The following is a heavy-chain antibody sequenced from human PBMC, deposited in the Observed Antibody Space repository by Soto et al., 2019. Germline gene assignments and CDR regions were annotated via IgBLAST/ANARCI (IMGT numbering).Heavy chain of an antibody. J-gene: IGHJ4*02. CDR1: GYTFTAYY. Sequence: GSVKVSCKASGYTFTAYYIHWVRQAPGQGLEWMGWINPNSGDTNYAQNFQGRVTLTRDTSISTAYMELSRLKSDDTAVYYCATRGPYYFDSNSWYRLIEYYFDYWGQGTLVTVSS. D-gene: IGHD3-22*01. CDR2: INPNSGDT. V-gene: IGHV1-2*02. CDR3: ATRGPYYFDSNSWYRLIEYYFDY.